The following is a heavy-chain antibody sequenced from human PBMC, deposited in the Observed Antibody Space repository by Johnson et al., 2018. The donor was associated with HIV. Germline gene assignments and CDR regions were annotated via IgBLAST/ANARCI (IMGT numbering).Heavy chain of an antibody. D-gene: IGHD4-23*01. CDR2: IKSKTDGGTT. CDR1: GFIFSNAW. CDR3: RVVTGAFDI. J-gene: IGHJ3*02. Sequence: VQLVESGGGLVKREGSLRLSCAPSGFIFSNAWMSWVRQAPGKGLEWVGRIKSKTDGGTTDYAAPVKGRFTISRDDSKNTLYLQMNSLRAEDTAVYYCRVVTGAFDIWGQGTMVTVSS. V-gene: IGHV3-15*01.